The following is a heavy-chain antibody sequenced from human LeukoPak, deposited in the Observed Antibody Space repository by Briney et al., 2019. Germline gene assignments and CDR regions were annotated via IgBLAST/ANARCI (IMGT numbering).Heavy chain of an antibody. CDR2: INTNTGNP. CDR1: GSTFTIYA. J-gene: IGHJ4*02. CDR3: AREERIAAAGLGD. Sequence: ASVKVSCKASGSTFTIYAKNWVRQAPGQGLEWMGWINTNTGNPTYAQGFTGRFVFSLDTSVSTAYLQISSLKAEDTAVYYCAREERIAAAGLGDWGQGTLVTVSS. V-gene: IGHV7-4-1*02. D-gene: IGHD6-13*01.